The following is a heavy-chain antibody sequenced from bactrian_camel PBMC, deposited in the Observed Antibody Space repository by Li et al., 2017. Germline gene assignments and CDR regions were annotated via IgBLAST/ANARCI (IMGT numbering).Heavy chain of an antibody. CDR2: IDTDGST. Sequence: HVQLVESGGGSVQAGGSLRLSCTASGYNFSSYCMAWFRQAPGKEREGVVDIDTDGSTSFADSVKGRFTISKDNAKNTLYLQMNGLKTEDTAVYYCATRLTYGGSWYVRWIAKLEYTYWGQGTQVTVS. CDR3: ATRLTYGGSWYVRWIAKLEYTY. J-gene: IGHJ4*01. CDR1: GYNFSSYC. V-gene: IGHV3S26*01. D-gene: IGHD6*01.